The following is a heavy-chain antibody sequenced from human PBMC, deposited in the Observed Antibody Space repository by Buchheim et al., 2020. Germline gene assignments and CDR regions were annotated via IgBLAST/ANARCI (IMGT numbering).Heavy chain of an antibody. CDR2: ISYDGSNK. Sequence: QVQLVESGGGVVQPGRSLRLSCAASGFTFNSYGMHWVRQAPGKGLEWVAVISYDGSNKYYIDSLKGRFTISRDNSKNTLFLQMNSLRTEDTAVYYCAKERGSGIYGMDVWGQGT. D-gene: IGHD3-10*01. V-gene: IGHV3-30*18. J-gene: IGHJ6*02. CDR3: AKERGSGIYGMDV. CDR1: GFTFNSYG.